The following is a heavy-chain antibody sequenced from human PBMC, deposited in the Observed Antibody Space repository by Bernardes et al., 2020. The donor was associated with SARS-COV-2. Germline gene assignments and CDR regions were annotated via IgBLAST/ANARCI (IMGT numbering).Heavy chain of an antibody. J-gene: IGHJ6*02. V-gene: IGHV3-9*01. Sequence: GGSLRLSCAASGFTFDDYAMHWVRQAPGKGLEWVSGISWNSGSIGYADSVKGRFTISRDNAKNSLYLQMNSLRAEVTALYYCAKDAEQQLDGVSYYYYYGMDVWGQGTTVTVSS. CDR2: ISWNSGSI. D-gene: IGHD6-13*01. CDR1: GFTFDDYA. CDR3: AKDAEQQLDGVSYYYYYGMDV.